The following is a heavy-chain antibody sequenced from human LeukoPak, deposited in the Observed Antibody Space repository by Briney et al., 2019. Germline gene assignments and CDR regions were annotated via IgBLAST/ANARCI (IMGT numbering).Heavy chain of an antibody. CDR2: ISGSGNGGSI. CDR3: VKDFGRVRGTPDS. V-gene: IGHV3-64D*06. Sequence: GGSLRLSCSASGFVFSIYTMYWVRQAPGKGPEYVSTISGSGNGGSIYYADSVKGRFTISRDDSKSIVYLQINGLRSEDTAVYYCVKDFGRVRGTPDSWGQGTLVTVSS. CDR1: GFVFSIYT. D-gene: IGHD2/OR15-2a*01. J-gene: IGHJ4*02.